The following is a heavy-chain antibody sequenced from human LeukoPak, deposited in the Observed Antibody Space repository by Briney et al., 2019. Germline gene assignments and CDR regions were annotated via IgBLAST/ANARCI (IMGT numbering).Heavy chain of an antibody. Sequence: GGSLRLSCAASGFTFSSYAMNWVRQAPGKGLEWVSSISGSSSYIYYADSVKGRFTISRDNSKNTLYLQMNSLRAEDTAVYYCASILLWYVYDYWGQGTLVTVSS. J-gene: IGHJ4*02. D-gene: IGHD3-10*01. CDR2: ISGSSSYI. CDR3: ASILLWYVYDY. CDR1: GFTFSSYA. V-gene: IGHV3-23*01.